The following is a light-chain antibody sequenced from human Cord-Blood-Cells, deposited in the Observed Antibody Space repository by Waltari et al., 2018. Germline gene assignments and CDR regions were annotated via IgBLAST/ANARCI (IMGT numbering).Light chain of an antibody. V-gene: IGLV3-21*03. CDR2: DDS. J-gene: IGLJ1*01. Sequence: SYVLTQPPSVSVATGKTARITCGGNNIGSKSVHWYQQKPGQAPVLVVYDDSDRPSCVPERFSGSNSGNTATLTISRVEAGDEADYYCQVWDSSSDHYVFGTGTKVTVL. CDR1: NIGSKS. CDR3: QVWDSSSDHYV.